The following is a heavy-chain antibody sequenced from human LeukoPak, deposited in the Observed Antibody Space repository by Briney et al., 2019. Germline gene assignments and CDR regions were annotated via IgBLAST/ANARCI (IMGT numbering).Heavy chain of an antibody. D-gene: IGHD6-13*01. J-gene: IGHJ4*02. Sequence: SETLSLTCTVSGDSISSYYWSWIRQPPGKGLEWIGYIYYSGTTNYNPSLKSRVTISLDTSKNQFSLKLRSVTAADTAVYYCARVIAASGIVFDYWGQGTLVTVSS. CDR3: ARVIAASGIVFDY. V-gene: IGHV4-59*08. CDR2: IYYSGTT. CDR1: GDSISSYY.